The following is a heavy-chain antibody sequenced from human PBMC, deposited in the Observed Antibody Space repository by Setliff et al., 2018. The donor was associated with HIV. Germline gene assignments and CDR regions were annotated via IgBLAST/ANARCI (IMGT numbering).Heavy chain of an antibody. CDR2: IGPYNDRT. CDR1: GYTFIAYG. V-gene: IGHV1-18*01. Sequence: GASVKVSCKASGYTFIAYGISWVRRAPGQGLEWMGWIGPYNDRTEYEQKFQGRVSMTTDTSTSTVYMELTNLRSDDTAVYYCARDLGVSYRHYIKGNYFDNWGQGTLVTVSS. CDR3: ARDLGVSYRHYIKGNYFDN. D-gene: IGHD3-16*02. J-gene: IGHJ4*02.